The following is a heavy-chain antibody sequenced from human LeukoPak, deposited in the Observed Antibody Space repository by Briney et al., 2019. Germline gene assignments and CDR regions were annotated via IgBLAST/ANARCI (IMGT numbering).Heavy chain of an antibody. J-gene: IGHJ4*02. Sequence: HVGSLRLSRAPPGFESSSFAISWVRQALGRGLEWFSGISSRGGVALYAEYVQGRFSLSRDNSRKTLYLQMDSLRAEDTALYFCAKEVVMTTAPFGYSFDSWGQGNLVTVSS. CDR3: AKEVVMTTAPFGYSFDS. CDR1: GFESSSFA. V-gene: IGHV3-23*01. CDR2: ISSRGGVA. D-gene: IGHD3-22*01.